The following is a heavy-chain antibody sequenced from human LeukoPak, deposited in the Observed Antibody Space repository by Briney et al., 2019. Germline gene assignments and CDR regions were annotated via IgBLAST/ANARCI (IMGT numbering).Heavy chain of an antibody. CDR3: ARNSGSGFDY. Sequence: ASVKVPCKASGYTFTSYYIVWVRQAPGQGLEWMGRIDPSGGSTSYAQKFQGRVTMTRGTSTSTVYMELSSLISEDTAVYYCARNSGSGFDYWAQGTLVTVSS. D-gene: IGHD2-15*01. CDR1: GYTFTSYY. CDR2: IDPSGGST. J-gene: IGHJ4*02. V-gene: IGHV1-46*01.